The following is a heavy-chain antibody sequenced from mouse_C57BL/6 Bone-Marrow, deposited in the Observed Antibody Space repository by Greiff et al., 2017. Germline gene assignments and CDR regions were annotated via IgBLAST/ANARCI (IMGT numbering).Heavy chain of an antibody. CDR2: IYPSDSET. CDR1: GYTFTSYW. V-gene: IGHV1-61*01. CDR3: ARGELGFAY. D-gene: IGHD4-1*01. Sequence: VQLQQPGAELVRPGSSVKLSCKASGYTFTSYWLDWVKQRPGQGLEWIGNIYPSDSETHYNQKFKDKATLTVDKSSSTAYMQLSSLTSEDSAVYYCARGELGFAYWGQGTLVTVSA. J-gene: IGHJ3*01.